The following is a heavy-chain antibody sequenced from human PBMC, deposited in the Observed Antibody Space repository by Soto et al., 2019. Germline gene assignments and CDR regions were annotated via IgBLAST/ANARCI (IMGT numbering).Heavy chain of an antibody. CDR1: GFTFSSYA. D-gene: IGHD6-19*01. CDR3: ARTSLGGWYDAFDI. V-gene: IGHV3-30-3*01. Sequence: PGGSLRLSCAASGFTFSSYAMHWVRQAPGKGLEWVAVISYDGSNKYYADSVKGRFTISRDNSKNTLYLQMNSLRAEDTAVYYCARTSLGGWYDAFDIWGQGTMVTVSS. J-gene: IGHJ3*02. CDR2: ISYDGSNK.